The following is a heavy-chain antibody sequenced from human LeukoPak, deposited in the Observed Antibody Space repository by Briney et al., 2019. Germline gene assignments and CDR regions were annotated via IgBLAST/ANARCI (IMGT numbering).Heavy chain of an antibody. V-gene: IGHV1-18*01. Sequence: ASVKVSCKASGYTFTNYGISWVRQAPGQGLEWMGWINPYNGNTDSAQKFQGRVTMATDTSTSTAYMELRSLRSDDTAVYFCARDGSGSWNDYWGQGTLVTVS. CDR2: INPYNGNT. CDR3: ARDGSGSWNDY. D-gene: IGHD3-3*01. CDR1: GYTFTNYG. J-gene: IGHJ4*02.